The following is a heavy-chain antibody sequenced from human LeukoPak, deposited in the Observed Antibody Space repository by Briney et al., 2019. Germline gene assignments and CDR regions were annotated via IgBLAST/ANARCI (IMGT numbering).Heavy chain of an antibody. CDR2: IYYRGST. CDR1: GPSLISNY. CDR3: AREWGVQLWPHWYFDL. Sequence: SSASLSPTFSLAGPSLISNYWSWFRPNPGKGPEWIGYIYYRGSTKYNPSLGSRVTISVDRSKNQFSLKLNSVTAADTAVYYCAREWGVQLWPHWYFDLWGRGSLVTVSS. D-gene: IGHD5-18*01. J-gene: IGHJ2*01. V-gene: IGHV4-59*12.